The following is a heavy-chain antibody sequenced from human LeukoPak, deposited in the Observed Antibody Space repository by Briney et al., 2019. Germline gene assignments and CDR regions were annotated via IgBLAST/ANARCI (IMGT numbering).Heavy chain of an antibody. CDR2: IYYSGST. Sequence: SETLSLTCTVSGGSISSYYWSWIRQPPGKGLEWIGYIYYSGSTNYSPSLKSRVTISVDTSKNQFSLKLSSVTAADTAVYYCARGHQLLTYYYYYDMDVWGKGTTVTVSS. J-gene: IGHJ6*04. CDR3: ARGHQLLTYYYYYDMDV. CDR1: GGSISSYY. D-gene: IGHD2-2*01. V-gene: IGHV4-59*01.